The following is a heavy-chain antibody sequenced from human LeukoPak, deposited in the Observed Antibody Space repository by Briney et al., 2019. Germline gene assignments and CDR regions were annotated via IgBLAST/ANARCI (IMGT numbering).Heavy chain of an antibody. J-gene: IGHJ4*02. V-gene: IGHV1-2*06. Sequence: ASVKVSXKASGHTFSDYNLYWVRQAPGQGLEWMGRINPASGVTNSAQRFQGRVTMTRDTSLSTAYMELSRLTSDDTAVYYCARFDLVYRRNLVFGDYWGQGTLVTVSS. CDR2: INPASGVT. CDR3: ARFDLVYRRNLVFGDY. CDR1: GHTFSDYN. D-gene: IGHD3-16*01.